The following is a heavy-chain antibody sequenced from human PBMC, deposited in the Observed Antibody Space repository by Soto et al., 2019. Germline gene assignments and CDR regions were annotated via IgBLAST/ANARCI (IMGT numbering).Heavy chain of an antibody. Sequence: QVQLVQSGAEVKKPGASVKVSCKASGYTFTSYGISWVRQAPGQGLEWMGWISAYNGNTKYAQKLQGRVTMTTDTSTSTAYMELRSLRSDDTAVYYCAREVLLWFGEPLRWFDPWGQGTLVTVSS. CDR2: ISAYNGNT. D-gene: IGHD3-10*01. CDR1: GYTFTSYG. J-gene: IGHJ5*02. V-gene: IGHV1-18*01. CDR3: AREVLLWFGEPLRWFDP.